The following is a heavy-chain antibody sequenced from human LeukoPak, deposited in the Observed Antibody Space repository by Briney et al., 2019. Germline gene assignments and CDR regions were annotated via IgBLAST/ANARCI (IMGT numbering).Heavy chain of an antibody. D-gene: IGHD3-10*01. V-gene: IGHV4-39*07. CDR2: IYYSGST. J-gene: IGHJ6*03. CDR1: GGSISSSSYY. CDR3: ARVRRVRAYYYMDV. Sequence: SETLSLTCTVSGGSISSSSYYWGWIRQPPGKGLEWIGSIYYSGSTYYNPSLKSRVTISVDTSKNQFSLKLSSVTAADTAVYYCARVRRVRAYYYMDVWGKGTTVTVSS.